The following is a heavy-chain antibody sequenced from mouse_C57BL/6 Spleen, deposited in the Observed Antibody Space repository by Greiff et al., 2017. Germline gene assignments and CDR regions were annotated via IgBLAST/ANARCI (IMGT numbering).Heavy chain of an antibody. Sequence: QVQLKESGAELMKPGASVKLSCKATGYTFTGYWIEWVKQRPGHGLEWIGEILPGSGSTNYNEKFKGKATVTADTSSNTAYMQLSSPTTEDSAIYDSETGTREAWFAYWGQGTLVTVSA. CDR2: ILPGSGST. D-gene: IGHD4-1*01. V-gene: IGHV1-9*01. J-gene: IGHJ3*01. CDR3: ETGTREAWFAY. CDR1: GYTFTGYW.